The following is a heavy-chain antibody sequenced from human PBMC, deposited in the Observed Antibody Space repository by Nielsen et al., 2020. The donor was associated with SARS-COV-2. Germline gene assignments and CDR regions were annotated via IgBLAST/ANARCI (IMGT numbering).Heavy chain of an antibody. J-gene: IGHJ3*02. CDR2: IYYSGST. CDR3: ARDFRAAGSDAFDI. V-gene: IGHV4-31*02. Sequence: PGKGLEWIGYIYYSGSTYYNPSLKSRVTISVDTSKNQFSLKLSSVTAADTAVYYCARDFRAAGSDAFDIWGQGTMVPSPQ. D-gene: IGHD1-14*01.